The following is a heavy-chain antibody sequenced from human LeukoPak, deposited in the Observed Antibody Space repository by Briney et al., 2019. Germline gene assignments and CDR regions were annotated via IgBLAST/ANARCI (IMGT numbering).Heavy chain of an antibody. CDR1: GGTFSGYG. D-gene: IGHD5-24*01. J-gene: IGHJ4*02. V-gene: IGHV1-69*04. CDR3: ARGLRSGMSTISLDC. CDR2: IFPILNIA. Sequence: SVKVSFKTSGGTFSGYGISWVRQAPGQGLEWMGRIFPILNIAKYAQKFQGRVTITADKSTNTAYMELSSLRSEDTAVYYCARGLRSGMSTISLDCWGQGTLVTVSS.